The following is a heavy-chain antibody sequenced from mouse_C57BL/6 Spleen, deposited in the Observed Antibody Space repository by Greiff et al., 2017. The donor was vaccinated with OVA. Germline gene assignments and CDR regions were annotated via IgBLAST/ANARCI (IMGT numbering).Heavy chain of an antibody. CDR2: INPSNGGT. D-gene: IGHD1-2*01. CDR3: ARCHYYPLYWYFDV. CDR1: GYTFTSYW. V-gene: IGHV1-53*01. J-gene: IGHJ1*03. Sequence: QVQLQQSGTELVKPGASVKLSCKASGYTFTSYWMHWVKQRPGQGLEWIGNINPSNGGTTYNEKFKSKATLTVDKSSSTADMQLSSLTSEDSAVYYCARCHYYPLYWYFDVWGTGTTVTVSS.